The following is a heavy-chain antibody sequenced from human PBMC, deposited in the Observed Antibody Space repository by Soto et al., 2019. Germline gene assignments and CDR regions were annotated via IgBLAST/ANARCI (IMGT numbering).Heavy chain of an antibody. CDR3: AYEPGYCTGGHCYGGWFDP. CDR2: SNPSGST. V-gene: IGHV4-34*01. CDR1: EGFFSGSY. J-gene: IGHJ5*02. D-gene: IGHD2-15*01. Sequence: QVQLQQWGAGLLKPSETLSLAYTVYEGFFSGSYWSWIRQPPGRRLEWMGESNPSGSTDYYPSLKSRVTLSVDTSKNQLSLKLTSVTAADTAIYYCAYEPGYCTGGHCYGGWFDPWGQGTLVTVSS.